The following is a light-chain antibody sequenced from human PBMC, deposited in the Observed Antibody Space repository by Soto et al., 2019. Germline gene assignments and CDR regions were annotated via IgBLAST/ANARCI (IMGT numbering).Light chain of an antibody. Sequence: EIVLAQSPGTLSLSPGERATLSCRASQAVSSTYLSWYQQKPGQAPRLLIYGASNRITGIPDRFSGSGSGTDFTLTISSLEPEDFAVSYCQQYDNSLYSFGQGTKLEIK. CDR1: QAVSSTY. V-gene: IGKV3-20*01. CDR3: QQYDNSLYS. CDR2: GAS. J-gene: IGKJ2*01.